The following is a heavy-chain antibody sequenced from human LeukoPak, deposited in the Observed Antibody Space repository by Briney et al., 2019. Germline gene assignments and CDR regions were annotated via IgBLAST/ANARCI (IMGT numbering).Heavy chain of an antibody. CDR3: ARDGPYSSGWYRDYYFMDV. Sequence: SETLSLTCTVSGGSISSYYWSWIRQPPGKGLEWIGYIYYSGSTNYNPSLKSRVTIPVDTSKNQFSLKLSSVTAADTAVYYCARDGPYSSGWYRDYYFMDVWGKGTTVTVSS. CDR2: IYYSGST. J-gene: IGHJ6*03. D-gene: IGHD6-19*01. CDR1: GGSISSYY. V-gene: IGHV4-59*01.